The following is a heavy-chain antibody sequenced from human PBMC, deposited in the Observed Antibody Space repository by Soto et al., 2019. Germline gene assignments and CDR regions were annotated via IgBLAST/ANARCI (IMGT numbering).Heavy chain of an antibody. V-gene: IGHV3-74*01. Sequence: PGGSLRLSCAASGITLSNYWVHWVRQAPGKGLVWVSRISSDGSSTSYADSVKGRFTISRDNSRNTLFLQMNSLRAEDTAVYYCARDYYKYYDSSGYYRSPAYWGQGTLVTVSS. CDR1: GITLSNYW. D-gene: IGHD3-22*01. CDR2: ISSDGSST. J-gene: IGHJ4*02. CDR3: ARDYYKYYDSSGYYRSPAY.